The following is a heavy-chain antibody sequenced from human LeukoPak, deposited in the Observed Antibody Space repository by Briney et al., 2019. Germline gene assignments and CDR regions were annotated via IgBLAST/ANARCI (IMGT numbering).Heavy chain of an antibody. CDR3: AKGVDSSGYYYYFDY. CDR1: GFTFEDYA. V-gene: IGHV3-9*03. CDR2: ISWNSGSI. D-gene: IGHD3-22*01. J-gene: IGHJ4*02. Sequence: GGSLRLSCAASGFTFEDYAMHWVRQAPGKGLEWVSRISWNSGSIGYADSVKGRFIISRDNAKNSLYLQMNSLRAEDMALYYCAKGVDSSGYYYYFDYWGQGTLVTVSS.